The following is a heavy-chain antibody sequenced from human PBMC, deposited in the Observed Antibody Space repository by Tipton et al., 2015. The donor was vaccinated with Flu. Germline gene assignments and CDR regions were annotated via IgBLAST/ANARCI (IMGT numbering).Heavy chain of an antibody. D-gene: IGHD4-17*01. J-gene: IGHJ5*02. CDR2: IYTSGRT. CDR3: ARDYGDLNWFDP. CDR1: GGSISSRSYY. V-gene: IGHV4-61*09. Sequence: TLSLTCTVSGGSISSRSYYWTWIRQPAGKGLEWIGQIYTSGRTKYNPSIKRRVTMSLDTSKNHFSLKLSSVTAADTAMYYCARDYGDLNWFDPWGQGTLVTVSS.